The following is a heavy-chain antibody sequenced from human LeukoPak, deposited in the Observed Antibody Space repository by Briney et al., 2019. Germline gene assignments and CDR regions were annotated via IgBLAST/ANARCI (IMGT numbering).Heavy chain of an antibody. V-gene: IGHV4-59*01. Sequence: PSETLSLTCTVSGGSISIYQWSWIRQPPGKGLKWIGSIYYSGSTNYNPSLKSRVTISVDTSKNQFSLKLNSVTAADTAVYYCARATGHYYDSSGCYLGDAFDFWGQGTMVTVSS. CDR1: GGSISIYQ. J-gene: IGHJ3*01. CDR2: IYYSGST. D-gene: IGHD3-22*01. CDR3: ARATGHYYDSSGCYLGDAFDF.